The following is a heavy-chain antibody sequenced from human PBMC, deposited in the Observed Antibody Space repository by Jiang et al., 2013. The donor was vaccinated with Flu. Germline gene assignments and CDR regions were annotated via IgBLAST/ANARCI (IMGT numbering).Heavy chain of an antibody. J-gene: IGHJ6*02. CDR1: GGTFSSYA. D-gene: IGHD4-11*01. V-gene: IGHV1-69*01. CDR2: IIPIFGTA. Sequence: VQLVESGAEVKKPGSSVKVSCKASGGTFSSYAISWVRQAPGQGLEWMGGIIPIFGTANYAQKFQGRVTITADESTSTAYMELSSLRSEDTAVYYCARDQSTTVTTYYYGMDVWGQGTTVTVSS. CDR3: ARDQSTTVTTYYYGMDV.